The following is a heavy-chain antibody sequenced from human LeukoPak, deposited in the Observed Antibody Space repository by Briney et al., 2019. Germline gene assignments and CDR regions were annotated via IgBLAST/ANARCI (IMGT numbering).Heavy chain of an antibody. Sequence: GGSLRLSCAASGFSFSSYGMHWVRQAPGKGLEWVAFIRYDGSNKYYADSVKGRFTISRDNSKNTLYLQMNSLRAEDTAVYYCAKDSDLHSPMQYNWFDPWGQGTLVTVSS. J-gene: IGHJ5*02. D-gene: IGHD2-15*01. CDR2: IRYDGSNK. CDR3: AKDSDLHSPMQYNWFDP. V-gene: IGHV3-30*02. CDR1: GFSFSSYG.